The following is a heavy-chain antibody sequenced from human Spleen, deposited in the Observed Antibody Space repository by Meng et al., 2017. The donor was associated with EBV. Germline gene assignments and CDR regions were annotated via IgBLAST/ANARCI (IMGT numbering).Heavy chain of an antibody. CDR1: GFTFKKHW. CDR2: ISGDGTST. Sequence: EGQLVESGGGLVQPGGSLRLSCAASGFTFKKHWMHWVRQAPGKGLVWVSRISGDGTSTTYADSVKGRFTISRDNANNTLYLQLNSLRAEDTAVYYCATIPYWGQGTLVTVSS. CDR3: ATIPY. J-gene: IGHJ4*02. V-gene: IGHV3-74*01. D-gene: IGHD3-3*01.